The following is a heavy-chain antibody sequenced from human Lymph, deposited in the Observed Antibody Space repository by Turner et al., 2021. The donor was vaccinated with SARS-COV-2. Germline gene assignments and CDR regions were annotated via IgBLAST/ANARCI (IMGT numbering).Heavy chain of an antibody. Sequence: QVQLQESGPRLVKPLETLSLTCTVSGGSMNSNYWSWIRQPPGKRLVWIGYIYYRGSTNYNPSLESRVTISVDTSRNQFSLNLTSVTAADTAIYYCARETVNNWVDPWGQGTLVTVSS. CDR3: ARETVNNWVDP. CDR2: IYYRGST. J-gene: IGHJ5*02. CDR1: GGSMNSNY. V-gene: IGHV4-59*01. D-gene: IGHD2-21*02.